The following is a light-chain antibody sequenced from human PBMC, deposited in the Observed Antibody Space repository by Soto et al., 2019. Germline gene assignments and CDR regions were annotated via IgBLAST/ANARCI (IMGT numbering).Light chain of an antibody. CDR1: SSNIGSNT. CDR2: SNN. V-gene: IGLV1-44*01. Sequence: QFVLTQPPSASGTPGQRVTISCSGSSSNIGSNTVNWYQQLPGTAPKLLIYSNNQRPSGVPDRFSGSKSGTSASLAISGLQSEDEADYYCAAWDDSLNGYVFATGTKVTVL. CDR3: AAWDDSLNGYV. J-gene: IGLJ1*01.